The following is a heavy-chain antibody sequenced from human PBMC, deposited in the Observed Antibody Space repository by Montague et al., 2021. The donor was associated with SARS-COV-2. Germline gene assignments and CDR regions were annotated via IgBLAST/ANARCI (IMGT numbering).Heavy chain of an antibody. V-gene: IGHV4-59*12. D-gene: IGHD3-3*01. J-gene: IGHJ6*02. Sequence: SETLSLTCTVSGGSISPYYWSWIRQSPGKGLECIGYTSYSGSTDYNPSLKSRVTISIDTSKNQFSLKLSSVTAADTAVYYCARWGEYYDSPYYYYAMDGWGQGTRVTVSS. CDR1: GGSISPYY. CDR3: ARWGEYYDSPYYYYAMDG. CDR2: TSYSGST.